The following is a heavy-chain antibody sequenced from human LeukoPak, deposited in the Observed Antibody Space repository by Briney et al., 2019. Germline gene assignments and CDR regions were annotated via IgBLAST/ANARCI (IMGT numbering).Heavy chain of an antibody. CDR2: IYSDCSRT. CDR3: ARPGPYSGGWYRDFDY. CDR1: GFTLSNYW. Sequence: PGGPLTLPCAPSGFTLSNYWIHWLRHAPGRGVVWVAYIYSDCSRTSYADAVKGRFTISRDHAKNTVHLQLNSRRVHDTSFFYCARPGPYSGGWYRDFDYWGQGTLVSVSS. D-gene: IGHD6-19*01. V-gene: IGHV3-74*01. J-gene: IGHJ4*02.